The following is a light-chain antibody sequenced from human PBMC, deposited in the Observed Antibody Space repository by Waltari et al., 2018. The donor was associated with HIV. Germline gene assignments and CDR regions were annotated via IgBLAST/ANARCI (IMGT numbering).Light chain of an antibody. CDR2: DDS. CDR3: QVWDSSSTHAGVV. V-gene: IGLV3-21*02. Sequence: SYVLTQPPSVSVAPGQTARITCGGSNIGSKSVTWSQQRPGQAPVLVVYDDSDRPSGIPERFSGSNSGNTATLTISRVEAGDEADYYCQVWDSSSTHAGVVFGGGTKLTVL. J-gene: IGLJ2*01. CDR1: NIGSKS.